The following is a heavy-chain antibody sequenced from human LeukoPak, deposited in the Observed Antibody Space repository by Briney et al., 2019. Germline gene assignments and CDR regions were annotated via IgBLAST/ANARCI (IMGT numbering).Heavy chain of an antibody. Sequence: GGSLRLSCVASGFNFINYWMSWVRHAPGKGLEWVANMRQDGSEKYYVDSVKGRFTISRDNAKNSLYLQMNSLRAEDTAVYYCARGFNWNYGRFDFWGQGTLVTVSS. CDR3: ARGFNWNYGRFDF. V-gene: IGHV3-7*05. CDR2: MRQDGSEK. D-gene: IGHD1-7*01. J-gene: IGHJ4*02. CDR1: GFNFINYW.